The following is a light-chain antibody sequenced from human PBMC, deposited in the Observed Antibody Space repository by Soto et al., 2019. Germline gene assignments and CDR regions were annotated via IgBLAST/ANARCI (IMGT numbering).Light chain of an antibody. CDR1: SSDVGGYNY. CDR2: DVS. V-gene: IGLV2-14*01. CDR3: SSYTSSSTPYV. J-gene: IGLJ1*01. Sequence: QSVLTQPASVSGSPGQSITISCTGTSSDVGGYNYVSWCQQHPGKAPKLMIYDVSNRPSGVSNRFSGSKSGNTASLTIFGLQAEDEADYYCSSYTSSSTPYVFGTGTKVTVL.